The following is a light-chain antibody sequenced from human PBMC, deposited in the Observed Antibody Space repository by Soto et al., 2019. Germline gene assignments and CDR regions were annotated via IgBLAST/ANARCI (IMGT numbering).Light chain of an antibody. V-gene: IGLV1-44*01. J-gene: IGLJ2*01. CDR1: SSNIGSNN. CDR3: ETWDDSLNGVI. CDR2: TND. Sequence: QAVLTQPPSASVTPGQRVTFSCAGSSSNIGSNNVNWYQQFPRTAPKLLIYTNDQRPSGVPDRFSGSKSGTSASLAISGRQSEDEADYYCETWDDSLNGVIFGGGTKLTVL.